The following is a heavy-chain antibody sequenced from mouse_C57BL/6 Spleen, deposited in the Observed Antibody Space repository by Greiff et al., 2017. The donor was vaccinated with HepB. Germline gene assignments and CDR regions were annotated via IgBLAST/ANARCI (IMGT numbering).Heavy chain of an antibody. J-gene: IGHJ3*01. CDR1: GYTFTSYW. CDR3: ARGGGNYSFAY. CDR2: IDPSDSYT. V-gene: IGHV1-69*01. D-gene: IGHD2-1*01. Sequence: VQLQQPGAELVMPGASVKLSCKASGYTFTSYWMHWVKQRPGQGLEWIGEIDPSDSYTNYNQKFKGKSTLTVDKSSSTAYMQLSSLTSEDSAVYYCARGGGNYSFAYWGQGTLVTVSA.